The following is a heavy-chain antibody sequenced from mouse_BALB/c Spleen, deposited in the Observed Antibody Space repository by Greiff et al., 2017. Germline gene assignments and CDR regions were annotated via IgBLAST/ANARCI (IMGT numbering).Heavy chain of an antibody. CDR1: GFSLTSYG. CDR2: IWSGGST. CDR3: ARNHSPYAMDY. Sequence: QVQLKESGPGLVQPSQSLSITCTVSGFSLTSYGVHWVRQSPGKGLEWLGVIWSGGSTDYNAAFISRLSISKDNSKSQVFFKMNSLQADDTAIYYCARNHSPYAMDYWGQGTSVTVSS. V-gene: IGHV2-4-1*01. J-gene: IGHJ4*01.